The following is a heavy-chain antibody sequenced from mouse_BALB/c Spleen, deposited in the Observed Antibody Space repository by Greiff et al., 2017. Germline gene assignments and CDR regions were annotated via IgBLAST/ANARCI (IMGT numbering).Heavy chain of an antibody. CDR2: INPYNGGT. CDR1: GYSFTGYT. Sequence: VQLQQSGPELVKPGASLKISCKASGYSFTGYTMNWVKQSHGKNLEWIGLINPYNGGTSYNQKFKGKATLTVDKSSSTAYMELLSLTAEDSAVYDCAREAEYEDWYFDVWGAGTTVTVSS. J-gene: IGHJ1*01. CDR3: AREAEYEDWYFDV. D-gene: IGHD2-4*01. V-gene: IGHV1-18*01.